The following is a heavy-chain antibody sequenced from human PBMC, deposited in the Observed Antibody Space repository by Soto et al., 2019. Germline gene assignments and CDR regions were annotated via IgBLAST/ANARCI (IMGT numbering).Heavy chain of an antibody. CDR1: GYTFTGYY. Sequence: ASVKVSCKASGYTFTGYYMRWVRQAPGQGLEWMGWINPNSGGTNYAQKFQGWVTMTRDTSISTAYMELSRLRSDDTAVYYCARELMPFTNWNYSPGMDVWGQGTTVTVSS. V-gene: IGHV1-2*04. CDR3: ARELMPFTNWNYSPGMDV. CDR2: INPNSGGT. D-gene: IGHD1-7*01. J-gene: IGHJ6*02.